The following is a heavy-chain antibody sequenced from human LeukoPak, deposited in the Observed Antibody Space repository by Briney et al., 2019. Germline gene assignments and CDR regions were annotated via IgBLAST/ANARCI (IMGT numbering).Heavy chain of an antibody. CDR3: ARGRGPVLRFLEWLLSSYFDY. CDR2: VYYSGST. CDR1: GGSISNYY. Sequence: SETLSLTCTVSGGSISNYYWSWIRQPPGKGLEWIGYVYYSGSTNYNPSLKSRVTISVDTSKNQFSLKLSSVTAADTAVYYCARGRGPVLRFLEWLLSSYFDYWGQGTLVTVSS. V-gene: IGHV4-59*12. J-gene: IGHJ4*02. D-gene: IGHD3-3*01.